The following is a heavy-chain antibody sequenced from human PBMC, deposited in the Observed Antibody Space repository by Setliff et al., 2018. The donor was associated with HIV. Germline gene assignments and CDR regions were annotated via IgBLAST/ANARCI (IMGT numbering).Heavy chain of an antibody. Sequence: KTSETLSLTCTVSGGSISSGSYYWSWIRQPAGKGLEWIGRIYTSGSTNYNPSLKSRVTISVDTSENQFSLKVSSVTAADTAVYYCARDTGKSSGLDYWGQGTLVTVSS. V-gene: IGHV4-61*02. CDR3: ARDTGKSSGLDY. CDR2: IYTSGST. D-gene: IGHD3-22*01. J-gene: IGHJ4*02. CDR1: GGSISSGSYY.